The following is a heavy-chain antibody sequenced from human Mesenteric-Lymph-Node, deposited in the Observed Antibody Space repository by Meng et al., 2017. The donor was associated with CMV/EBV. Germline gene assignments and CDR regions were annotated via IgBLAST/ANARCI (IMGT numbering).Heavy chain of an antibody. Sequence: GSLRLSCAASGFTVSSNYMSWVRQAPGKGLEWIGYNSYRGKTNYNPSLKSRVTISVDTSKNQFSLRLASVTAADAAVYYCARVVGSTWYDYNWFDPWGQGTLVTVSS. J-gene: IGHJ5*02. CDR2: NSYRGKT. CDR3: ARVVGSTWYDYNWFDP. D-gene: IGHD6-13*01. CDR1: GFTVSSNY. V-gene: IGHV4-59*02.